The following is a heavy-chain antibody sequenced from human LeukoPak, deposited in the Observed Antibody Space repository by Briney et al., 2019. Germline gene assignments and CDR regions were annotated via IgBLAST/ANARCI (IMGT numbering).Heavy chain of an antibody. Sequence: PSETLSLTCTVSGGSISSGGYYWSWIRQPPGKGLEWIGYIYQSGSTYYTPSLESRVTISVDRSKNQFSLRLSSVTAADTAVYYCAKGVAAAGIFDYWGQGTLVTVSS. J-gene: IGHJ4*02. D-gene: IGHD6-13*01. V-gene: IGHV4-30-2*01. CDR1: GGSISSGGYY. CDR3: AKGVAAAGIFDY. CDR2: IYQSGST.